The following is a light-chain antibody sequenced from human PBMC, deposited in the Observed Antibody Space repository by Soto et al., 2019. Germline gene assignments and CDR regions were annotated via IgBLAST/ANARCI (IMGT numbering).Light chain of an antibody. Sequence: EIVLTQSPATLSLSPGERATLSCRASQSVSKYLAWYQQKPGQAPRLLIHDASNRATGIPARFSGSGSGTDFTLTISSLEPEDFGVYYCHQRSNWPQITFGGGTNVDIK. CDR2: DAS. V-gene: IGKV3-11*01. J-gene: IGKJ4*01. CDR3: HQRSNWPQIT. CDR1: QSVSKY.